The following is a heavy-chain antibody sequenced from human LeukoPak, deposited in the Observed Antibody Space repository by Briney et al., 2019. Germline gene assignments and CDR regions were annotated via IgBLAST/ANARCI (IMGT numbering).Heavy chain of an antibody. CDR3: ARDSGYSSSWYFYYMDV. CDR1: GGSISSYY. V-gene: IGHV4-4*07. CDR2: IYTSGST. Sequence: ASETLSLTCTVSGGSISSYYWSWIRQPAGKGLEWIGRIYTSGSTNYNPSLKSRVTMSVDTSKNQFSLKLSSVTAADTAVYYCARDSGYSSSWYFYYMDVWGKGTTVTISS. J-gene: IGHJ6*03. D-gene: IGHD6-13*01.